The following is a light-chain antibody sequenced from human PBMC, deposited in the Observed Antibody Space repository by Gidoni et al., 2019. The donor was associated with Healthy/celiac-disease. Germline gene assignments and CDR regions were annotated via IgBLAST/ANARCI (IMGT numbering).Light chain of an antibody. Sequence: DIVMTQSPDSLAVSLGERATINCKSSQSVLYSSNNKNYLAWYQQKPGQPPKLLIYWASTRESGVPDRFSDSGSGTDFTLTISSLQAEDVAVYYCQQYYSTLRWTFGQGTKVEIK. CDR2: WAS. CDR1: QSVLYSSNNKNY. J-gene: IGKJ1*01. V-gene: IGKV4-1*01. CDR3: QQYYSTLRWT.